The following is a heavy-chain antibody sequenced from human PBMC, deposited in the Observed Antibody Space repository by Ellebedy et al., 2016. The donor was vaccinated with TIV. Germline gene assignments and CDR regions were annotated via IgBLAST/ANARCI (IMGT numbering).Heavy chain of an antibody. V-gene: IGHV3-74*01. Sequence: PGGSLRLSCAASGCTSRNYWMHWVRQAPGKGLVWVPCVNTDGSSTSYADSVKGRFTISRDNARNTLYLQMNNLRVEDTAVYYCACWAGQERFQGPFDYWGQGTLVIVSS. J-gene: IGHJ4*02. D-gene: IGHD3-3*01. CDR1: GCTSRNYW. CDR2: VNTDGSST. CDR3: ACWAGQERFQGPFDY.